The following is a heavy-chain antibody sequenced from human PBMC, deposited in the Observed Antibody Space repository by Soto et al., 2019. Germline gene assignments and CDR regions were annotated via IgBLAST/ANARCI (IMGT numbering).Heavy chain of an antibody. D-gene: IGHD3-22*01. Sequence: GSLRLSCAASGXTFSSYSMDWVRQAPGKGLELVSAISSSSSYIYYADSVKGRLTISRDNAKNSMYLQMNRLRAEDTAVYYCARDPGDSSGYYYAASTTPSHFDYWGQGTLVTVS. CDR3: ARDPGDSSGYYYAASTTPSHFDY. J-gene: IGHJ4*02. CDR1: GXTFSSYS. V-gene: IGHV3-21*01. CDR2: ISSSSSYI.